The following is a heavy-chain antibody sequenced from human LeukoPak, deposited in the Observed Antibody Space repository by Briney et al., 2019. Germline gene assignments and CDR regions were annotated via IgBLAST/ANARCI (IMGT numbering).Heavy chain of an antibody. Sequence: PGGSLRLSCAASGFTFSSYAMSWVRQAPGKGLEWVSAISGSGGSTYYADSVKGRFTISRDNSKNTLYLQMNSLRAEDTAVYYCAKHPRGWNTFNYYYMDVWGKGTTVTVSS. D-gene: IGHD1/OR15-1a*01. CDR2: ISGSGGST. CDR1: GFTFSSYA. CDR3: AKHPRGWNTFNYYYMDV. J-gene: IGHJ6*03. V-gene: IGHV3-23*01.